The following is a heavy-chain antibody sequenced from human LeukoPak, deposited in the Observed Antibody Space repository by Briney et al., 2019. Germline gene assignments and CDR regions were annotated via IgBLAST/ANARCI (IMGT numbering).Heavy chain of an antibody. CDR1: GYTFTSYA. Sequence: ASVKVSCKASGYTFTSYAMHWVRQAPGQRLEWMGWINAGNGNTKYSQKFQGRVTITRDASASTAYMELSSLRSEDTAVYYCARDRGDGLTLSYYFDYWGQGTLVTVSS. D-gene: IGHD7-27*01. V-gene: IGHV1-3*01. CDR2: INAGNGNT. J-gene: IGHJ4*02. CDR3: ARDRGDGLTLSYYFDY.